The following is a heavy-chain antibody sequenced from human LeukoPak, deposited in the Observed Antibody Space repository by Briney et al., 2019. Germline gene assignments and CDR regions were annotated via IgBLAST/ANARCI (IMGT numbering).Heavy chain of an antibody. J-gene: IGHJ4*02. CDR2: INAGNGNT. Sequence: LEWMGWINAGNGNTKYSQKFQGRVTITRDTSASTAYMELSSLRSEDTAVYYCAATQLDYFDYWGQGTLVTVSS. CDR3: AATQLDYFDY. V-gene: IGHV1-3*01. D-gene: IGHD6-13*01.